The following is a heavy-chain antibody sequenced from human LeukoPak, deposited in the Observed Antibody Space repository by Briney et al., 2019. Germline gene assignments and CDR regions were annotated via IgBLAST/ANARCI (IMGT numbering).Heavy chain of an antibody. CDR2: IGGSGTTT. V-gene: IGHV3-23*01. CDR3: ARELWFDY. J-gene: IGHJ4*02. Sequence: GGSLRLSCEASGFTFTSYAMSWVRQAPGKGLEWVSGIGGSGTTTYYADSVKGRFTISRDNSKNTLYLQMNSLRAEDKAIYYCARELWFDYWGQGTLVTVSS. D-gene: IGHD5-18*01. CDR1: GFTFTSYA.